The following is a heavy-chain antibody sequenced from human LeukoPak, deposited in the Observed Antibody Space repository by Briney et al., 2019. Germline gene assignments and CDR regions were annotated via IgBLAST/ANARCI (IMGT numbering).Heavy chain of an antibody. D-gene: IGHD6-6*01. Sequence: GGSLRLSCAASGLTFSSYWMHWVRQAPGKGLEWVSVISGSGDNTYYADSVKGRFTISRDNSKNMLYLQMNSLRAEDTAVYYCAKWKYSNSGIDDYWGQGTLVTVSS. CDR2: ISGSGDNT. CDR3: AKWKYSNSGIDDY. V-gene: IGHV3-23*01. J-gene: IGHJ4*02. CDR1: GLTFSSYW.